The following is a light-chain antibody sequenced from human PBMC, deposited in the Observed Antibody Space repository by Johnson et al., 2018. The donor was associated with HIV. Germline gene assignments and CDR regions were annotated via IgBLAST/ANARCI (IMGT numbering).Light chain of an antibody. V-gene: IGLV1-51*01. CDR3: GTWDSCLSTYV. J-gene: IGLJ1*01. CDR1: SSNIGNHY. Sequence: QSVLTQPPSVSAAPGQKVTISCSGTSSNIGNHYVSWYQLLPGTAPKLLIYDNNQRPSGIPDRFSVSKSGTSATLGITGLQTGDEADYYCGTWDSCLSTYVFGTGTKVTVL. CDR2: DNN.